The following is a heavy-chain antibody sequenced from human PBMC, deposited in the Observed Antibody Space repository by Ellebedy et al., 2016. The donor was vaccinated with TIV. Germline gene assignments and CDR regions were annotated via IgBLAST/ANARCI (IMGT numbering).Heavy chain of an antibody. CDR1: GGPFIGYH. CDR2: INHSGTT. V-gene: IGHV4-34*01. CDR3: ARRPDGMDV. J-gene: IGHJ6*02. D-gene: IGHD6-6*01. Sequence: SETLSLXCALSGGPFIGYHWSWIRQTPGKGLEWIGEINHSGTTSYNPSLKSRVTMSLDTSKNQLSLELRFVTAADTAVYFCARRPDGMDVWGQGTTVTVSS.